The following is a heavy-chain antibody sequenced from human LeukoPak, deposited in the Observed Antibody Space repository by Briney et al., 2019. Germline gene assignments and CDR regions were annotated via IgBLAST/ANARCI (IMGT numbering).Heavy chain of an antibody. CDR2: ISSSSSYI. CDR3: AREARGFIAAAGTADY. D-gene: IGHD6-13*01. Sequence: GGSLRLSCAASGFTFSSYSMNWVRLAPGKGLEWVSSISSSSSYIYYADSVKGRFTISRDNAKNSLYLQMNSLRAEDTAVYYCAREARGFIAAAGTADYWGQGTLATVSS. V-gene: IGHV3-21*01. J-gene: IGHJ4*02. CDR1: GFTFSSYS.